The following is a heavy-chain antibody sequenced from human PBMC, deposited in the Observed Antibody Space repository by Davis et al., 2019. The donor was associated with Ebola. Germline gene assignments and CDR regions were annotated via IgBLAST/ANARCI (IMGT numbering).Heavy chain of an antibody. Sequence: ASVKVSCKASGYTFTSYGISWVRQAPGQGLEWMGWISAYNGNTNYAQKLQGRVTMTTDTSASTAYMKLSSLRSEDTAVYYCARDWNDLRGFDYWGQGTLVTVSS. V-gene: IGHV1-18*04. CDR1: GYTFTSYG. J-gene: IGHJ4*02. CDR3: ARDWNDLRGFDY. D-gene: IGHD1-1*01. CDR2: ISAYNGNT.